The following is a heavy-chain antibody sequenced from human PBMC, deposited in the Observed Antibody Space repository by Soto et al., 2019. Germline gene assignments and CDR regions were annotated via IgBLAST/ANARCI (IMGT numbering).Heavy chain of an antibody. V-gene: IGHV1-69*01. CDR2: IIPIFGTA. J-gene: IGHJ6*02. CDR1: GGTFSSYA. Sequence: QVQLVQSGAEVKKPGSSVKVSCKASGGTFSSYAISWVRQAPGQGLEWMGGIIPIFGTANYAQKFQGRVTITADESTSTAYMERSSLRYEDTAVYYCARLGYSSGDHYYYYYGMDVWGQGTTVTVSS. CDR3: ARLGYSSGDHYYYYYGMDV. D-gene: IGHD6-25*01.